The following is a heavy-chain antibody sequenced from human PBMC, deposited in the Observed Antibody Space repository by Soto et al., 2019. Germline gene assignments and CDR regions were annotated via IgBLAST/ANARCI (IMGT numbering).Heavy chain of an antibody. CDR1: GYTFTGYY. CDR2: INPNSGGT. Sequence: GASVKVSCKASGYTFTGYYIHWVRQAPGQGLEWMGWINPNSGGTNYAQKFQGWVTVTRDTSISTAYMELSRLRSDGTAVYYCASSVTTSLDAFDIWGQGTMVTVSS. J-gene: IGHJ3*02. V-gene: IGHV1-2*04. CDR3: ASSVTTSLDAFDI. D-gene: IGHD4-17*01.